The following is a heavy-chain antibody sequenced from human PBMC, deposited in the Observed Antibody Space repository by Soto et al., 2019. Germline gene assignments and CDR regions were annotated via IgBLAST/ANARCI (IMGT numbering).Heavy chain of an antibody. Sequence: PGGSLRLSCAPSGFTFNNYAMNWVRQAPGKGLEWVATISGTGGSTYYADSVKGRFTISRDNSKNTLYLQMNSLRVEDTAVYYCAKDRLGGNFDYWGQGTQVTVSS. V-gene: IGHV3-23*01. CDR1: GFTFNNYA. CDR3: AKDRLGGNFDY. J-gene: IGHJ4*02. CDR2: ISGTGGST.